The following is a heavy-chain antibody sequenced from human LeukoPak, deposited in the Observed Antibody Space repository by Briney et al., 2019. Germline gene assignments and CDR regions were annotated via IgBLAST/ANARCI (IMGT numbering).Heavy chain of an antibody. D-gene: IGHD6-13*01. J-gene: IGHJ5*02. CDR2: MNPNSGNT. Sequence: ASVKVSCKASGYTFTSYDINWVRQATGQGLEWMGWMNPNSGNTGYAQKFQGRVTMTRNTSISTAYMELSSLRSEDPAVYYCARVGSSYNWFDPWGQGTLVTVSS. V-gene: IGHV1-8*01. CDR3: ARVGSSYNWFDP. CDR1: GYTFTSYD.